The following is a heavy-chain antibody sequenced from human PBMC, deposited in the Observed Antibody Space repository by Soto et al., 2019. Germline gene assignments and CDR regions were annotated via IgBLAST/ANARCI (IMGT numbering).Heavy chain of an antibody. Sequence: EVQVLESGGGSVQPGGSLRLSCAASGFTFSNFAMSWVRHAPGKGLEWVSEITGSTGTTYYADSVKGRFIISRDNSKNTVQLQMNSLRAEDTAVYYCAKDTSSSPYYMDVWGKGTTVTLSS. CDR2: ITGSTGTT. CDR1: GFTFSNFA. V-gene: IGHV3-23*01. D-gene: IGHD2-2*01. CDR3: AKDTSSSPYYMDV. J-gene: IGHJ6*03.